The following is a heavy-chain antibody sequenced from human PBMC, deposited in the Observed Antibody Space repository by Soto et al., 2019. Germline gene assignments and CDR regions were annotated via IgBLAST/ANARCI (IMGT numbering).Heavy chain of an antibody. CDR3: ARDDFYDSSANDAFDF. J-gene: IGHJ3*01. CDR1: GFAFDLYL. D-gene: IGHD3-22*01. V-gene: IGHV3-7*04. Sequence: GGSLRLSCAASGFAFDLYLMSWVRQAPGRGLEWVANIKHDGSDKYYVDSVKGRFTIYRDNAKNSVYLQMNSLRAEDTAVYYCARDDFYDSSANDAFDFWGQGTLVTVSS. CDR2: IKHDGSDK.